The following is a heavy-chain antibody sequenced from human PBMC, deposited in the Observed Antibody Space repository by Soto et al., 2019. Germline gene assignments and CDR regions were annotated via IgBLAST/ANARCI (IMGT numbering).Heavy chain of an antibody. V-gene: IGHV4-31*03. J-gene: IGHJ6*02. Sequence: PSETLSLTCTVSGGSISSGGYYWSWIRQHPEKGLEWIGYIYYSGSTYYNPSLKSRVTISVDTSKNQFSLKLSSVTAADTAVYYCARGSSGLNYYYYFGMDVWGQGTTVTVSS. CDR2: IYYSGST. CDR1: GGSISSGGYY. CDR3: ARGSSGLNYYYYFGMDV. D-gene: IGHD3-22*01.